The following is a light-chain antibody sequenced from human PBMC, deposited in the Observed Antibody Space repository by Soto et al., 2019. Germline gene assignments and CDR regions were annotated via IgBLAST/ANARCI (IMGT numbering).Light chain of an antibody. CDR2: LNSDGSH. V-gene: IGLV4-69*01. J-gene: IGLJ2*01. CDR1: SGHSSYA. CDR3: QPWDTDPSLV. Sequence: QPVLTQSPSASASLGASVKLTCTLSSGHSSYAIAWHQQQPETGPRYLMKLNSDGSHNKVDGIPDRFSGSSSGAERYLTISSLQSEDEADYYCQPWDTDPSLVFGGGTNLTVL.